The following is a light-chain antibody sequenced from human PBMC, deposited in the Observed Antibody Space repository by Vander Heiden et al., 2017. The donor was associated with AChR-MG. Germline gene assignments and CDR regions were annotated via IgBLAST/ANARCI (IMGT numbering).Light chain of an antibody. CDR3: QQDNNLHT. J-gene: IGKJ2*01. CDR2: GAS. CDR1: HGVSDN. Sequence: EIMMTQSPVTLSVSPGERATLSCRASHGVSDNLAWYQQRPGQAPRLLIYGASTRANGIPARFSGSGSGTEFTLTISSLQSEDFAVYYWQQDNNLHTFGQGTKLELK. V-gene: IGKV3-15*01.